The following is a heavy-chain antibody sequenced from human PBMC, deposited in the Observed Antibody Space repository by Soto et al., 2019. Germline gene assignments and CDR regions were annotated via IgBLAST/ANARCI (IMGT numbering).Heavy chain of an antibody. D-gene: IGHD3-3*01. Sequence: PSETLSLTCTVSGGSISSYYWSWIRQPPGKGLEWIGYIYYSGSTNYNPSLKSRVTISVDTSKNQFPLKLSSVTAADTAVYYCARVVRGKTYYDFWSGYYRPDYYYGMDVWGQGTTVTVSS. CDR2: IYYSGST. CDR3: ARVVRGKTYYDFWSGYYRPDYYYGMDV. CDR1: GGSISSYY. V-gene: IGHV4-59*01. J-gene: IGHJ6*02.